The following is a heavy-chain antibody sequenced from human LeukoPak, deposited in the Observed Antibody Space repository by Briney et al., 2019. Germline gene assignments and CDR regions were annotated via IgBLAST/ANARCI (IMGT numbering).Heavy chain of an antibody. CDR1: GDSISSSNCY. J-gene: IGHJ2*01. CDR3: ARLTSSWYQDWYFDL. D-gene: IGHD6-13*01. Sequence: PSETLSLTCTVSGDSISSSNCYWGWIRQPPGKGLEWIGSIYFSGGTYYNASLKSRVTISVDTSKNQFSLKLSSVTATDTAVYYCARLTSSWYQDWYFDLWGRGTLVTVSS. V-gene: IGHV4-39*07. CDR2: IYFSGGT.